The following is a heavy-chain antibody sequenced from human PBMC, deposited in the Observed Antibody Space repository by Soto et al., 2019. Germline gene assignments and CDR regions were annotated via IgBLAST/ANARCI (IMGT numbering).Heavy chain of an antibody. D-gene: IGHD2-21*02. CDR3: ARGPNLGYCGGACYRFDF. J-gene: IGHJ4*02. V-gene: IGHV4-59*01. CDR2: IYYNGST. Sequence: SETLSLTCTFSGGSLSSYPWAWIRQPPEKGLEWIGYIYYNGSTNYNPSLKTRVTMSLDTSKNQFSLKLNSVTAADTAMYYCARGPNLGYCGGACYRFDFWGQGTLVTVSS. CDR1: GGSLSSYP.